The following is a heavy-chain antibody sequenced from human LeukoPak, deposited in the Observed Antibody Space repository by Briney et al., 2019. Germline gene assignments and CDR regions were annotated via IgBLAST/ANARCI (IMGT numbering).Heavy chain of an antibody. CDR3: ARDPRLEISGMVIDMLDY. CDR1: GFTFSSHS. J-gene: IGHJ4*02. D-gene: IGHD3-3*01. CDR2: ISSSSTYI. V-gene: IGHV3-21*01. Sequence: GGSLRLSCAASGFTFSSHSMNWVRQAPGRGLEWVSYISSSSTYIYYAASVKGRFAISRDNARNSLFLQMNSLRAEDSGIYYCARDPRLEISGMVIDMLDYWGQGTLVTVSS.